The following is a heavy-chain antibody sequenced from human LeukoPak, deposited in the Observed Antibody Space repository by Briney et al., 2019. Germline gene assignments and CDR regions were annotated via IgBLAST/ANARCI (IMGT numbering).Heavy chain of an antibody. CDR1: GFTSSSYG. CDR2: ISYDGSNK. D-gene: IGHD1-26*01. V-gene: IGHV3-30*18. J-gene: IGHJ4*02. CDR3: AKVEVGATTTDY. Sequence: AGGSLRLSCAASGFTSSSYGMHWVRQAPGKGLEWVAVISYDGSNKYYADSVKGRFTISRDNSKNTLYLQMNSLRAEDTAVYYCAKVEVGATTTDYWGQGTLVTVSS.